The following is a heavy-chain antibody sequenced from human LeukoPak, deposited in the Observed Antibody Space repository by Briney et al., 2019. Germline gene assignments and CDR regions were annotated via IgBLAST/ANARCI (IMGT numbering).Heavy chain of an antibody. V-gene: IGHV1-3*03. D-gene: IGHD3-10*01. J-gene: IGHJ3*02. CDR1: GYTFTSCA. CDR2: INAGNGNT. CDR3: ARGSPTHFYGSGTFYKSRGQLNT. Sequence: GASVKVSCKASGYTFTSCAMHWVRQAPGQRLEWMGWINAGNGNTKYSQEFQGRVTITRDTSASTAYMELSSLRSEDMAVYYCARGSPTHFYGSGTFYKSRGQLNTWGQGTMVTVSS.